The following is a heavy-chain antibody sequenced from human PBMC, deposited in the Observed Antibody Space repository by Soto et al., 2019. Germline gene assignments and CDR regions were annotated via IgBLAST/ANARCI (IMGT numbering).Heavy chain of an antibody. CDR1: GGSISSSSYC. D-gene: IGHD3-22*01. CDR3: ARQEMRYDSSGYYFDY. CDR2: IYYSGST. Sequence: SETLSLTCTVSGGSISSSSYCWGWIRQPPGKGLEWIGSIYYSGSTYYNPSLKSRVTISVDTSKNQFSLKLSSVTAADTAVYYCARQEMRYDSSGYYFDYWGQGTLVTVS. J-gene: IGHJ4*02. V-gene: IGHV4-39*01.